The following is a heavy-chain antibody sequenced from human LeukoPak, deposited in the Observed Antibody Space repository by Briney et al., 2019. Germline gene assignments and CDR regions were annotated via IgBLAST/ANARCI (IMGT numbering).Heavy chain of an antibody. J-gene: IGHJ1*01. D-gene: IGHD6-19*01. Sequence: SQTLSLTCTVSGDSLTNSPYYWSWIRQPAGKGLEWIGRIYSSGSTNYNPSLMSRVTISIDASKGQFSLKLTSVTAADTAVYYCARGFSSAWYAEFFQHWGQGTLVAVSS. CDR3: ARGFSSAWYAEFFQH. V-gene: IGHV4-61*02. CDR2: IYSSGST. CDR1: GDSLTNSPYY.